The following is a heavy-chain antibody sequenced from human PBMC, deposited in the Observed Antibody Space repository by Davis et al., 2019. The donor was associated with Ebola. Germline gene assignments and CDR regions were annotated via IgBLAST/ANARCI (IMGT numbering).Heavy chain of an antibody. Sequence: GGSLRLSCAASGFTFSSYEMNWVRQAPGKGLEWVSYISSSGSTIYYADSVKGRFTISRDNAKNSLYLQMNSLRAEDTAVYYCARKDIVVVPAARIGVTNWFDPWGQGTLVTVSS. CDR3: ARKDIVVVPAARIGVTNWFDP. V-gene: IGHV3-48*03. J-gene: IGHJ5*02. CDR1: GFTFSSYE. CDR2: ISSSGSTI. D-gene: IGHD2-2*01.